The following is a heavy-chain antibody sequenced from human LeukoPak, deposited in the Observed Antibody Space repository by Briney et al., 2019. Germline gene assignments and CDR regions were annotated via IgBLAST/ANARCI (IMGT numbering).Heavy chain of an antibody. CDR3: ARWYYGLYYYGMDV. V-gene: IGHV4-34*01. CDR2: INHSGST. Sequence: PSETLSLTCAVYGGSFSGYYWSWIRQPPGKGLEWIGEINHSGSTNYNPSLKSRVTISVDTSKNQFSLKLSSVTAADTAVYYCARWYYGLYYYGMDVWGQGTTVTVSS. D-gene: IGHD4-17*01. J-gene: IGHJ6*02. CDR1: GGSFSGYY.